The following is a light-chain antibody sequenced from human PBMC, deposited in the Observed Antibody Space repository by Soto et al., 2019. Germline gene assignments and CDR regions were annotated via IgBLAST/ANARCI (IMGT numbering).Light chain of an antibody. CDR3: QQYNNWLWT. CDR2: GAS. CDR1: QNISSN. V-gene: IGKV3-15*01. J-gene: IGKJ1*01. Sequence: EIVMTQSPATLSVSPGERATLSCRASQNISSNLAWYQQKPGQAPRVLIDGASTRATGIPARFSGSGSGTEFTLTIRRLQSEDFAVYYCQQYNNWLWTFGQGTKVEIK.